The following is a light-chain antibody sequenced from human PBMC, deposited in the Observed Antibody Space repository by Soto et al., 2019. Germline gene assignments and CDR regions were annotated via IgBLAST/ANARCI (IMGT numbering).Light chain of an antibody. J-gene: IGLJ7*01. CDR3: AVCVQSLTGWV. V-gene: IGLV1-47*01. CDR2: RDG. Sequence: QSVLTQPPSASGTPGQSLTISCSGSSSNIGSHFGYWYQHLPGTAPKLLIFRDGQRPSGVPARFFGSKSGTSASLAITGLRSEDEADYYCAVCVQSLTGWVFGGGTQLTVL. CDR1: SSNIGSHF.